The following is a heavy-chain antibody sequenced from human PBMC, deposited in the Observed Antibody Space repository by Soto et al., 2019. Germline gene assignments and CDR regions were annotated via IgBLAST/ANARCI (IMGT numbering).Heavy chain of an antibody. Sequence: SQTLSLTCAISGDSVSSNSAAWNWIRQSPSRGLEWLGRTYYRSKWYNDYAVSVKSRITINPDTSKNRFSLQLNSVTPEDTAVYYCAREGWKGPAGDYYYYGMDVWGQGTTVTVSS. V-gene: IGHV6-1*01. D-gene: IGHD6-19*01. CDR1: GDSVSSNSAA. CDR3: AREGWKGPAGDYYYYGMDV. CDR2: TYYRSKWYN. J-gene: IGHJ6*02.